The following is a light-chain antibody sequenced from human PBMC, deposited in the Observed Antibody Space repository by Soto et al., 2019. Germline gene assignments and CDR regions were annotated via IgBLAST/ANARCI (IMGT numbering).Light chain of an antibody. V-gene: IGKV1-5*03. CDR3: QQYSTYPYI. J-gene: IGKJ2*01. Sequence: DIQMTQSPSTLSGSVVDRVTITCLASQTISSWLAWYQQKPGKAPKLLIYKASSLESGVPSRFSGGGIGTEFSLSISSLQPDDFATYYCQQYSTYPYIFGQGTKVDIK. CDR2: KAS. CDR1: QTISSW.